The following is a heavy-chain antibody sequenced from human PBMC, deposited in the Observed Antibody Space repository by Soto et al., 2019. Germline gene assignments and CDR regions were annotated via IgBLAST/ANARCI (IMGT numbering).Heavy chain of an antibody. CDR1: GYTFTSYG. CDR3: ARATTPDYDILTGYYYFDY. Sequence: ASVKVSCKASGYTFTSYGISWVRQAPGQGLEWMGWISAYNGNTNYAQKLQGRVTMTTDTSTSTAYMELRSLRSDDTAVYCCARATTPDYDILTGYYYFDYWGQGTLVTVSS. V-gene: IGHV1-18*01. J-gene: IGHJ4*02. CDR2: ISAYNGNT. D-gene: IGHD3-9*01.